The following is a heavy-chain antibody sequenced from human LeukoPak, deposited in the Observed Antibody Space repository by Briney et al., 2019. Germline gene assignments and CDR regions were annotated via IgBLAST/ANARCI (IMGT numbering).Heavy chain of an antibody. D-gene: IGHD5-12*01. V-gene: IGHV1-8*03. CDR1: GGTFSSYA. Sequence: ASVKVSCKASGGTFSSYAISWVRQAPGQGLEWMGWMNPNSGNTGYAQKFQGRVTITRNTSISTAYMELSSLRSEDTAVYYCARAHRPYSGPAKGFDTWGQGTLVTVSS. J-gene: IGHJ5*02. CDR3: ARAHRPYSGPAKGFDT. CDR2: MNPNSGNT.